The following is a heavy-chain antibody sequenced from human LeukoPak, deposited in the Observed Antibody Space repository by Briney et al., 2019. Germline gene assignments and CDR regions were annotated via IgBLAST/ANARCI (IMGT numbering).Heavy chain of an antibody. V-gene: IGHV3-23*01. CDR3: AKVNREYYYDSSGYYSFDY. D-gene: IGHD3-22*01. J-gene: IGHJ4*02. Sequence: GGSLRLSCAASGFTFSSYAMSWVRQAPGKGLEWVSAISGSGGSTYYADSVKGRFTISRDSSKNTLYMKINSLRAKDTAVYYCAKVNREYYYDSSGYYSFDYWGQGTLVTVSS. CDR2: ISGSGGST. CDR1: GFTFSSYA.